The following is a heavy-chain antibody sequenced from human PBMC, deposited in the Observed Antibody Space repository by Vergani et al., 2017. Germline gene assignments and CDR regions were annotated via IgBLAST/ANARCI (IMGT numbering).Heavy chain of an antibody. CDR2: INHSGIT. Sequence: QVQLQQWGAGLLKPSETLSLTCAVYGGSFSGYYWSWIRQPPGKGLEWSGEINHSGITNYNPSLKSRVTISVDTSKNQFSLKLSSVTAADTAVYYCARCEYSSGWYSSYYYYGMDVWGQGTTVTVSS. V-gene: IGHV4-34*01. D-gene: IGHD6-19*01. J-gene: IGHJ6*02. CDR3: ARCEYSSGWYSSYYYYGMDV. CDR1: GGSFSGYY.